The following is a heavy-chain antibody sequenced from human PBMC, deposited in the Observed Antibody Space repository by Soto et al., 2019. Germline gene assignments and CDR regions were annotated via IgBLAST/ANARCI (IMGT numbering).Heavy chain of an antibody. CDR1: GGSISSGGYD. D-gene: IGHD3-10*01. Sequence: QVQLQESGPGLVKPSQTLSLTCTVSGGSISSGGYDWSWIRQHPGKGLEWIGYIYYSGSTYYNPSLNSRVTISVDSSKNQFSLKLSSVSAADTGVYYCARGVTMVRGVIHTPYFDYWGQGTLVTVSS. J-gene: IGHJ4*02. V-gene: IGHV4-31*03. CDR3: ARGVTMVRGVIHTPYFDY. CDR2: IYYSGST.